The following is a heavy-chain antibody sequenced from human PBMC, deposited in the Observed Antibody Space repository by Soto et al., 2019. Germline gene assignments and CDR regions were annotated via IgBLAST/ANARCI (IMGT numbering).Heavy chain of an antibody. CDR2: MNPNSGNT. V-gene: IGHV1-8*01. D-gene: IGHD3-3*01. Sequence: GASVKVSCKASGYTFTSYDINWVRQATGQGLEWMGWMNPNSGNTGYAQKFQGRVTMTRNTSISTAYMELSSLRSEDTAVYYCAREAYYDFWSGYSARYFVYWCQGTLVTVSS. CDR3: AREAYYDFWSGYSARYFVY. CDR1: GYTFTSYD. J-gene: IGHJ4*02.